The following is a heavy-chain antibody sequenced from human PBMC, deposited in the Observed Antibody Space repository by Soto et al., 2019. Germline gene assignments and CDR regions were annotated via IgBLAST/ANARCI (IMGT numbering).Heavy chain of an antibody. V-gene: IGHV1-46*01. CDR1: GYTFTSYY. CDR3: ARDTVPAIYYYDSSGLIDY. CDR2: INPSGGST. D-gene: IGHD3-22*01. J-gene: IGHJ4*02. Sequence: GASVKVSCKASGYTFTSYYMHWVRQAPGQGLEWMGIINPSGGSTSYAQKFQGRVTMTRDTSTSTVYMELSSLRSEDTAVYYCARDTVPAIYYYDSSGLIDYWGQGTLVTVSS.